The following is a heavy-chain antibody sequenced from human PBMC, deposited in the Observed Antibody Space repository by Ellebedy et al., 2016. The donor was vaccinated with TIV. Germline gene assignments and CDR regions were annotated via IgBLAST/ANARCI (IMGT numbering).Heavy chain of an antibody. V-gene: IGHV4-39*07. J-gene: IGHJ6*02. Sequence: MPSETLSLTCTVSGGSVSSSTHHWGWLRRPPGKGLEWIRSGHYSGSTYYSPSLKSRVNISVDTSKTQFSLKLSSVTAADTAVYYCARGWGHSDYYGMDIWGRGTTVTVSS. D-gene: IGHD1-26*01. CDR3: ARGWGHSDYYGMDI. CDR2: GHYSGST. CDR1: GGSVSSSTHH.